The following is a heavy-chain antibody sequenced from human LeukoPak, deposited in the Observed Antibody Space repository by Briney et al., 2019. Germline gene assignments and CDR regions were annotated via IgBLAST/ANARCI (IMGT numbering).Heavy chain of an antibody. V-gene: IGHV4-59*01. Sequence: SETLSLTCTVSGGSISSYYWSWIRQPPGKGLEWIGYIYYSGSTNYNPSLKSRVTISIDTSKDQFSLKLSTVTAADTAVYFCARVAREAARYWYFDLWGRGTLVTVSS. CDR3: ARVAREAARYWYFDL. D-gene: IGHD6-6*01. J-gene: IGHJ2*01. CDR1: GGSISSYY. CDR2: IYYSGST.